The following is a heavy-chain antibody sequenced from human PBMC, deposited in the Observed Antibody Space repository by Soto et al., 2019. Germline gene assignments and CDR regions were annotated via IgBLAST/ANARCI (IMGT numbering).Heavy chain of an antibody. J-gene: IGHJ6*02. CDR2: ISSSSSYI. V-gene: IGHV3-21*01. CDR1: GFTFSSYS. Sequence: GGSLRRSCGASGFTFSSYSMNWVRQAPGKGLEWVSSISSSSSYIYYADSVKGRFTISRDNAKNSLYLQMNSLRAEDTAVYYCARDSSSSSDYGMDVWGQGTTVTVSS. D-gene: IGHD6-13*01. CDR3: ARDSSSSSDYGMDV.